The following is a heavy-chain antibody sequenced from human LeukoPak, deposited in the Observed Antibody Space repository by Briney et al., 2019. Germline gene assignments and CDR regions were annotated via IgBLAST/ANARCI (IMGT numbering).Heavy chain of an antibody. CDR3: ARRTVTNGWFRIDY. D-gene: IGHD6-19*01. V-gene: IGHV4-59*08. CDR1: GGSISTYY. CDR2: IYYNGAT. J-gene: IGHJ4*02. Sequence: SETLSLTCAVSGGSISTYYWSWIRQPPGKGLEWIGYIYYNGATDYNPSLKSRVTISVDTSKNEFSLKLSSVTAADTALYYCARRTVTNGWFRIDYWGQGSLVIVSS.